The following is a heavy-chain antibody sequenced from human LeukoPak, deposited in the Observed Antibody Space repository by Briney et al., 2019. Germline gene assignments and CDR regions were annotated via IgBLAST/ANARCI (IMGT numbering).Heavy chain of an antibody. CDR3: AVNGPFDY. Sequence: PSETLSLTCTVSGGSISSSSYYWGWIRQSPGKGLEWIGSIYYSGSTYYNPSLKSRVTISVDTSKNQFSLKLSSVTAADTAVYYCAVNGPFDYRGQVTLVTVSS. CDR2: IYYSGST. D-gene: IGHD2-8*01. CDR1: GGSISSSSYY. V-gene: IGHV4-39*01. J-gene: IGHJ4*02.